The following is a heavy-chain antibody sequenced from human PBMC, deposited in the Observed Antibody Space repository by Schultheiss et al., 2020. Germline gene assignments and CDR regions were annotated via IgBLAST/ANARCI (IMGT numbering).Heavy chain of an antibody. J-gene: IGHJ4*02. CDR2: IYHSGST. Sequence: SETLSLTCAVSGGPISSGGYSWSWIRQPPGKGLEWIGYIYHSGSTYYNPSLKSRVTISVDRSKNQFSLKLSSVTAADTAVYYCASVRFLEWYYFDYWCQGTLGTVSS. V-gene: IGHV4-30-2*01. D-gene: IGHD3-3*01. CDR1: GGPISSGGYS. CDR3: ASVRFLEWYYFDY.